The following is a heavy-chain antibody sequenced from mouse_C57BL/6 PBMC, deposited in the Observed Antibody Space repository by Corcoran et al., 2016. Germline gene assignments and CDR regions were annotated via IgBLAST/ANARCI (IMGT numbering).Heavy chain of an antibody. Sequence: QIQLVQSGPELKKPGETVKISCKASGYTFTTYGMSWVKQAPGKGLKWMGWINTYSGVPTYADDFKGRFAFSLETSASTAYLQINNLKNEDTATYFCASTKIYGSRGYFDVWGTGTTVTVSS. D-gene: IGHD1-1*01. V-gene: IGHV9-3*01. CDR3: ASTKIYGSRGYFDV. CDR1: GYTFTTYG. CDR2: INTYSGVP. J-gene: IGHJ1*03.